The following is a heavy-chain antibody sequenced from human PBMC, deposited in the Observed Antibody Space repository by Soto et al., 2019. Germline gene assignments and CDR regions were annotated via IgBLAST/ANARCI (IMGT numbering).Heavy chain of an antibody. D-gene: IGHD3-3*01. V-gene: IGHV3-21*01. CDR1: GFTFSSYA. CDR2: ISSSSSYI. Sequence: PGGSLRLSCAASGFTFSSYAMSWVRQAPGKGLEWVSSISSSSSYIYYADSVKGRFTISRDNAKNSLYLQMNSLRAEDTAVYYCARDLRFLEWLANLGDYYYGMDVWGQGTTVTVSS. CDR3: ARDLRFLEWLANLGDYYYGMDV. J-gene: IGHJ6*02.